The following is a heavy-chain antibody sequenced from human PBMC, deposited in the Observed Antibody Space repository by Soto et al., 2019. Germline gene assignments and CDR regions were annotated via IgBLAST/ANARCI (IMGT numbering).Heavy chain of an antibody. CDR3: AKGGVIVAAGNRVYLYNAMDV. D-gene: IGHD1-26*01. J-gene: IGHJ6*02. CDR1: GYTFTGDY. Sequence: QVPLVQSGTEVKRPGDSVKVSCKASGYTFTGDYVHWVRQAPGQGLERMGWINPNSGDTYLAQRFQGRVTMNRDTSIGTAYMELRGLTSDDTAEYYCAKGGVIVAAGNRVYLYNAMDVWGQGTTVTVSS. V-gene: IGHV1-2*02. CDR2: INPNSGDT.